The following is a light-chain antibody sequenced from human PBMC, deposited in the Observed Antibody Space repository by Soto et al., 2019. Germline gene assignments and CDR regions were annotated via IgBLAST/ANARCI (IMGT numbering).Light chain of an antibody. CDR2: DVS. Sequence: DIQMTQSPSTLSASVGDRVTITCRASQSISSWLAWYQQKPGKAPKLLIYDVSSLESGVPSRFSGSGSGTEFTLTISSLQPDDFANYYCQQYNSYPLFGPGTKVDIK. V-gene: IGKV1-5*01. J-gene: IGKJ3*01. CDR1: QSISSW. CDR3: QQYNSYPL.